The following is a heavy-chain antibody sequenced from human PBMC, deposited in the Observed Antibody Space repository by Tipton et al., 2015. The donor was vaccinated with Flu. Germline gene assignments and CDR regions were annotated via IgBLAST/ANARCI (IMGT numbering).Heavy chain of an antibody. CDR1: GDSISSDYY. CDR2: VSRSGNT. CDR3: AKAESSLWAGHYYGLDV. J-gene: IGHJ6*02. Sequence: TLSLTCAVSGDSISSDYYWGWIRQFPGKGLEWIGSVSRSGNTNYNPSLKSRVTISLDTSKNHFSLRLTSVTAADTALYFCAKAESSLWAGHYYGLDVWGQGTTVTVSS. D-gene: IGHD6-19*01. V-gene: IGHV4-38-2*01.